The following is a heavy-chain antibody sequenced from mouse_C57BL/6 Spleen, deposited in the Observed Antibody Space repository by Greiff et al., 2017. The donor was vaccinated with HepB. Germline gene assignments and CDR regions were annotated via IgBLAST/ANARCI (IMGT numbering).Heavy chain of an antibody. J-gene: IGHJ4*01. CDR1: GFSLTSYG. V-gene: IGHV2-6-1*01. D-gene: IGHD2-5*01. Sequence: VKLQESGPGLVAPSQSLSITCTVSGFSLTSYGVHWVRQPPGKGLEWLVVIWSDGSTTYNSALKSRLSISKDNSKSQVFLKMNSLQTDDTAMYYCARHGYYSNFRGSMDYWGQGTSVTVSS. CDR2: IWSDGST. CDR3: ARHGYYSNFRGSMDY.